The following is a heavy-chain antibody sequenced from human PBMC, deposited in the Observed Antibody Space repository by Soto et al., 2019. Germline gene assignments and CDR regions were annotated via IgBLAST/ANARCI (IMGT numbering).Heavy chain of an antibody. Sequence: PSETLSLTCTVSGGSVTSGSFYWSWIRHPPGKGLQWIGHIFYSGSTNYNPSLKSRVTISVDTSKNQFSLKLNSVTAADTAVYFCARAQRGVNWFDPWGHGALVTVSS. CDR3: ARAQRGVNWFDP. V-gene: IGHV4-61*01. D-gene: IGHD6-25*01. CDR1: GGSVTSGSFY. CDR2: IFYSGST. J-gene: IGHJ5*02.